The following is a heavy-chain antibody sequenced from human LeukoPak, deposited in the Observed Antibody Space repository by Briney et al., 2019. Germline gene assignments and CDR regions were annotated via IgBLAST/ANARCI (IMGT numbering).Heavy chain of an antibody. CDR3: AKDHGGHLFDY. CDR1: GFTFSSYG. CDR2: IRNDGSNK. V-gene: IGHV3-30*02. D-gene: IGHD4-23*01. J-gene: IGHJ4*02. Sequence: GGSLRLSCAASGFTFSSYGMHWVRQAPGKGLEWVSFIRNDGSNKYYADSVKGRFTISRGNSKNTLYLQVNSLRAEDTAVYYCAKDHGGHLFDYWGQGTLVTVSS.